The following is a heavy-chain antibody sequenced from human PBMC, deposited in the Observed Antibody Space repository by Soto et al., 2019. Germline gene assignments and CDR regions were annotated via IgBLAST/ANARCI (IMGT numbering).Heavy chain of an antibody. Sequence: EVQLVESGGGLVKPGGSLRLSCAASGFTFSNYSMNWVRQAPGKGLEWVSSISSSSSYIYYADSVKGRFTISRDNAKNSLYLQMNSLRAEDTAVYYCARGPVTTLRNWGQGTLVTVSS. CDR1: GFTFSNYS. V-gene: IGHV3-21*01. CDR2: ISSSSSYI. CDR3: ARGPVTTLRN. D-gene: IGHD4-17*01. J-gene: IGHJ4*02.